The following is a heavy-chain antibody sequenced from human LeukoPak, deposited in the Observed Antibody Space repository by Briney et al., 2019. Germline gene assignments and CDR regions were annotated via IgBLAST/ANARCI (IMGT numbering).Heavy chain of an antibody. CDR1: GGSISSGGYY. J-gene: IGHJ4*02. Sequence: SENLSLTCTVSGGSISSGGYYWSWIRQHPGQGLEWIGYIYYSGSTYYNPSLKSRVTISVDTSKNQFSLKLSSVTAADTAVYYCARGGNYYGSGSYYEYFDYWGQGTLVTVSS. CDR2: IYYSGST. V-gene: IGHV4-31*03. D-gene: IGHD3-10*01. CDR3: ARGGNYYGSGSYYEYFDY.